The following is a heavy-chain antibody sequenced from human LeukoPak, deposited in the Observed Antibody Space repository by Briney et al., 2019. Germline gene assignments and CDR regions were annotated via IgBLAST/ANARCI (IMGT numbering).Heavy chain of an antibody. V-gene: IGHV1-18*01. CDR3: ARAILAAYCYGSGSRLRFDR. J-gene: IGHJ5*02. Sequence: GASVKVSCKASGYTFTSYGISWVRQAPGQGLEWMGWISAYNGNTNYAQKLQGRVTMTTDTSTSTAYMELRRLRSDDTAVYYCARAILAAYCYGSGSRLRFDRWGQGTLVSVSS. D-gene: IGHD3-10*01. CDR2: ISAYNGNT. CDR1: GYTFTSYG.